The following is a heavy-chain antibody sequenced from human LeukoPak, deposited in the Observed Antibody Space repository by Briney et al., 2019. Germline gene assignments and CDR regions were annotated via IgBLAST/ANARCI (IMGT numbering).Heavy chain of an antibody. CDR3: ARDDDILTGCDY. Sequence: GGSLRLSCAASGFTFSSYEMNWVRQAPGKGLEWVSYISSSGSTIYYADSVKGRFTISRDNAKNSLYLQMNSLRAEDTAVYYCARDDDILTGCDYWGQGTLVTVSS. CDR2: ISSSGSTI. J-gene: IGHJ4*02. CDR1: GFTFSSYE. V-gene: IGHV3-48*03. D-gene: IGHD3-9*01.